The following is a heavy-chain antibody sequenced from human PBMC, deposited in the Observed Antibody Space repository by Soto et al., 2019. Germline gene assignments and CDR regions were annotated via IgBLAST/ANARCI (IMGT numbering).Heavy chain of an antibody. J-gene: IGHJ3*02. V-gene: IGHV1-69*02. CDR3: TLGSWSSRVLFI. CDR2: IIPMFDIA. CDR1: GISFSIYT. D-gene: IGHD6-13*01. Sequence: GAAVKATSKARGISFSIYTVVWVRQAPGQGLEWMGRIIPMFDIANYAQNFQGRVTFNADKFTDTVYMEMLNLRSDDTAVYYCTLGSWSSRVLFIWG.